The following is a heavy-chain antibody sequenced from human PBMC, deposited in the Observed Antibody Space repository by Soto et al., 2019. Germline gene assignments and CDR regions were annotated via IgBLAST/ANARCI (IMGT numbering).Heavy chain of an antibody. D-gene: IGHD5-12*01. CDR2: INSGVNSA. J-gene: IGHJ4*02. CDR3: ARSDYSGYENFDY. V-gene: IGHV3-74*01. CDR1: GFTFSSYL. Sequence: PGGSLRLSCAASGFTFSSYLMHWVRQAPGKGLVWVSRINSGVNSATYADSVKGRFTISRDNAKNMLYLQMNSLRAEDTAVYYCARSDYSGYENFDYWGQGTLVTVSS.